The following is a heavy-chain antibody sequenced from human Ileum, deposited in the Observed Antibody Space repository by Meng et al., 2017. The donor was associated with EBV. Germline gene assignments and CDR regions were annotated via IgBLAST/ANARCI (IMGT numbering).Heavy chain of an antibody. J-gene: IGHJ5*01. CDR3: ALRPRQLLRGWFDS. D-gene: IGHD6-13*01. CDR2: IYGQGDK. CDR1: GFSLSTSGVG. V-gene: IGHV2-5*01. Sequence: QITLKASAPTVEKPTQTLTLTCTFSGFSLSTSGVGVGWIRQPPGKALEWLAMIYGQGDKHYSPSLTSKLTITKDTSKNQVVLTMTNMDSVDTATYYCALRPRQLLRGWFDSWGQGALVTVSS.